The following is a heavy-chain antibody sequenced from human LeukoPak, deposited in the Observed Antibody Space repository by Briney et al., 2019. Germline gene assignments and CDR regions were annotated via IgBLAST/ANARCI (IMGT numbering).Heavy chain of an antibody. D-gene: IGHD3-16*02. J-gene: IGHJ6*03. CDR1: GFSFSTYW. Sequence: GFLRLSCVGSGFSFSTYWMSWVRQAPGKGLEWVANIKEDGSEKYYVDSVKGRFTMSRDNAKNSVYLQMNRLRVEDTAVYYCARRSYRGVIGLYYYYYMDVWGKGTPVTVSS. V-gene: IGHV3-7*01. CDR3: ARRSYRGVIGLYYYYYMDV. CDR2: IKEDGSEK.